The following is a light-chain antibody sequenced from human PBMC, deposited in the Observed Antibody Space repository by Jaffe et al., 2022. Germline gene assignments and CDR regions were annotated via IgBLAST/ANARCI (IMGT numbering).Light chain of an antibody. CDR3: QQYHSIPIT. Sequence: DIQMTQSPSSLSASIGDSVTITCRASQGISNSLAWYQQKPGNPPKLLVYTASILESGVPSRFSGGRSGTDYTLTVSSLQPEDIATYYCQQYHSIPITFGQGTRLEIK. CDR1: QGISNS. J-gene: IGKJ5*01. V-gene: IGKV1-NL1*01. CDR2: TAS.